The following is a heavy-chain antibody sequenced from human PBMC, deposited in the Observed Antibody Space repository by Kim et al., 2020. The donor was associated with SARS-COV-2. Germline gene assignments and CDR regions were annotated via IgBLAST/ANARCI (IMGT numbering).Heavy chain of an antibody. Sequence: YAQKFQGRVTITADESTSTAYMELSSLRSEDTAVYYCAREGNPLGWYFDLWGRGTLVTVSS. CDR3: AREGNPLGWYFDL. J-gene: IGHJ2*01. V-gene: IGHV1-69*01.